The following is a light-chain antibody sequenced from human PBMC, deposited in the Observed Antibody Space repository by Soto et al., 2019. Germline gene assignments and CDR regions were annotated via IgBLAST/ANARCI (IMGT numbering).Light chain of an antibody. CDR3: QQYGSLQGT. CDR2: GAS. Sequence: ELVLTQSPGTLSLSPGERATFSCWASQSVSSTYLACYQQKPGQAPRLLIYGASSRATGIPDRFSGSGSGTCFTLTIIRLEPEDFRVYCGQQYGSLQGTFGPGTRV. J-gene: IGKJ1*01. V-gene: IGKV3-20*01. CDR1: QSVSSTY.